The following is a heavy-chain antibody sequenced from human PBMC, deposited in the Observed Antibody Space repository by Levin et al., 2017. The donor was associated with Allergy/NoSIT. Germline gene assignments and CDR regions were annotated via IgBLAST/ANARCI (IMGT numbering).Heavy chain of an antibody. D-gene: IGHD2-15*01. J-gene: IGHJ3*02. V-gene: IGHV3-21*01. Sequence: PGGSLRLSCAASGFTFSSYSMNWVRQAPGKGLEWVSSISSSSSYIYYADSVKGRFTISRDNAKNSLYLQMNSLRAEDTAVYYCASRSLVVAANPGAFDIWGQGTMVTVSS. CDR1: GFTFSSYS. CDR3: ASRSLVVAANPGAFDI. CDR2: ISSSSSYI.